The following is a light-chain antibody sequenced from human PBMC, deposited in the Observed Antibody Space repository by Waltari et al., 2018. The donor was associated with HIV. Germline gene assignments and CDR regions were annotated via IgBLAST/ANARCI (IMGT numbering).Light chain of an antibody. CDR2: EVT. CDR1: SSDVGGYNY. CDR3: FSYTSTSTLV. Sequence: HSALTQPASVSGSPGQSIPIPCTGTSSDVGGYNYVSWFQQHPGKAPKLMIYEVTNRPSGVSNRFSGSKSGNTASLTISGLQAEDEADYYCFSYTSTSTLVFGGGTKLTVL. V-gene: IGLV2-14*01. J-gene: IGLJ2*01.